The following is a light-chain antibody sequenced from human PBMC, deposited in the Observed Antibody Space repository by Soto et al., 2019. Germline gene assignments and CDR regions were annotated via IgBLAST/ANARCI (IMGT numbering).Light chain of an antibody. CDR1: QSLLQSNGNNH. Sequence: DIVLTQSPLSLPVTLGEPASISCRSSQSLLQSNGNNHVDWYLQRPGQSPQLLLYLASSRASGVPDRFSGSGTGAEFSLEISRVEAEDVEVYYCLQAAQQPLTFGQRTRLEIK. J-gene: IGKJ5*01. CDR3: LQAAQQPLT. CDR2: LAS. V-gene: IGKV2-28*01.